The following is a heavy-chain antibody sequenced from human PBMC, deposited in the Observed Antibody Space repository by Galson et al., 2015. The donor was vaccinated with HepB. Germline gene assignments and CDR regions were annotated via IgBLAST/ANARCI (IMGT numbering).Heavy chain of an antibody. CDR2: IDPSDSYT. D-gene: IGHD6-19*01. V-gene: IGHV5-10-1*01. Sequence: VKKPGESLRISCKGSGYSFTNYRISWVRQMPGKGLEWMGRIDPSDSYTNNSPSFQGHVTISADKSISTAYLHWSSLKASDTAMYYCARLTWSGSSGWYYFDSWGQGTLVTVSS. CDR3: ARLTWSGSSGWYYFDS. J-gene: IGHJ4*02. CDR1: GYSFTNYR.